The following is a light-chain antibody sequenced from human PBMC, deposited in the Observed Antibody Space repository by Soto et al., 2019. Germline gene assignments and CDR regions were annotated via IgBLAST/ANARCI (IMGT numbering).Light chain of an antibody. CDR2: AAS. CDR1: QGISNA. Sequence: IQLTQSPSSLSASVGDRVTLTCRASQGISNALAWYQQKPGKAPKLVIYAASALQGGVPSRFSGSGFGTDFTLTLSSLQPEDFATYYCQQLNSYPPYTFGQGTKLEVK. V-gene: IGKV1-9*01. CDR3: QQLNSYPPYT. J-gene: IGKJ2*01.